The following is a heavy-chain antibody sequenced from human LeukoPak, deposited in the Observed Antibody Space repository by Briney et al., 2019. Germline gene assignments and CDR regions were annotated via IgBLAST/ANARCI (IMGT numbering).Heavy chain of an antibody. CDR3: ARASIAAEV. V-gene: IGHV3-48*04. Sequence: GGSLRLSCAASGFTFRTSWMSWVRQAPGKGLEWVSYISSSGSTIYYADSVKGRFTISRDNAKNSLYLQMNSLRAEDTAVYYCARASIAAEVWGQGTMVTVSS. CDR2: ISSSGSTI. J-gene: IGHJ3*01. D-gene: IGHD6-6*01. CDR1: GFTFRTSW.